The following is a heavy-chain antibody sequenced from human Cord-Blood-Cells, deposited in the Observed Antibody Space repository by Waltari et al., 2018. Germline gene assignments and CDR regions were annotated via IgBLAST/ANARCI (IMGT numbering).Heavy chain of an antibody. V-gene: IGHV1-2*04. CDR2: INPNSGGT. J-gene: IGHJ4*02. CDR3: ARGSNYYYDSSGYYSY. D-gene: IGHD3-22*01. Sequence: QVQLVQSGAEVKKPGASVKVSCKASGYTFTGYYMHWVRQAPGQGLEWMRWINPNSGGTNYAQKFQGWVTMTRDTSISTAYMELSRLRSDDTAVYYCARGSNYYYDSSGYYSYWGQGTLVTVSP. CDR1: GYTFTGYY.